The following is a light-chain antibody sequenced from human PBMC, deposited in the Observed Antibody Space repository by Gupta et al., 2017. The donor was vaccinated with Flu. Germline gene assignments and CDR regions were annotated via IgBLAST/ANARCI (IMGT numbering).Light chain of an antibody. Sequence: VMPPSPATLSVSPGARATLSCRASQSVSSNLAGYQQQPGQPPRHLIFGASTRATGSPARLIGSRCGTEYILIVSRLQSEDFVVYYCWQQNKGSPWTFGQGTKVESK. CDR1: QSVSSN. CDR2: GAS. CDR3: WQQNKGSPWT. J-gene: IGKJ1*01. V-gene: IGKV3-15*01.